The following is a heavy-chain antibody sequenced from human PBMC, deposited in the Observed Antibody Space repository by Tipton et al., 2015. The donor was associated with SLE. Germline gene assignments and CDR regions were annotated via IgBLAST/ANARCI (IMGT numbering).Heavy chain of an antibody. D-gene: IGHD7-27*01. J-gene: IGHJ4*02. CDR1: GFTFSSYW. CDR3: ARSTGTLGIIGSY. Sequence: SLRLSCAASGFTFSSYWMHWVRQAPGKGLVWVSRINSDGSRTDYADSVKGRFTISTDNAKNTLYLQMNSLRAEDTAVYYCARSTGTLGIIGSYWGQGTLVTVSS. V-gene: IGHV3-74*01. CDR2: INSDGSRT.